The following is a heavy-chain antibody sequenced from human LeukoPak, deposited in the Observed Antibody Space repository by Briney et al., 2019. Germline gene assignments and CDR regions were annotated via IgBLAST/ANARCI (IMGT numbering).Heavy chain of an antibody. CDR2: INHSGST. J-gene: IGHJ6*03. V-gene: IGHV4-34*01. D-gene: IGHD1-26*01. Sequence: LETLSLTCAVYGGSFSGYYWSWIRQPPGKGLEWIGEINHSGSTNYNPSLKSRVTISVDTSKNLFSLKLSSVTAADTAFYYCASQGHHGKIVGTTLSYFYMDVWGKGTTVTVSS. CDR1: GGSFSGYY. CDR3: ASQGHHGKIVGTTLSYFYMDV.